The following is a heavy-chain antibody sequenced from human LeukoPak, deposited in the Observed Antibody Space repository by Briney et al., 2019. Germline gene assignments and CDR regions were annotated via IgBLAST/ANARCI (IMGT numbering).Heavy chain of an antibody. V-gene: IGHV4-59*01. CDR1: GGSISSYY. Sequence: SETPSLTCTVSGGSISSYYWSWIRQPPGKGLEWIGYIYYSGSTNYNPSLKSRVTISVDTSKNQFSLKLSSVTAADTAVYYCARVYYYDSSGYSTPYYFDYWGQGTLVTVSS. D-gene: IGHD3-22*01. CDR2: IYYSGST. J-gene: IGHJ4*02. CDR3: ARVYYYDSSGYSTPYYFDY.